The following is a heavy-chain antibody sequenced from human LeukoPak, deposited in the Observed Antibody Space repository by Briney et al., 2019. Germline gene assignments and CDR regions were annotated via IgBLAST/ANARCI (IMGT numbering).Heavy chain of an antibody. V-gene: IGHV4-59*01. Sequence: SETLSLTCTVSGGSISTYYWSWIRQPPGEGPELNCHIYYSGSTDYNPSLKSRVTISVDRSKNQFSLKLSSVTAADTAVYYCARASIFGVAPYYMDVWGRGTTVTVSS. J-gene: IGHJ6*03. CDR1: GGSISTYY. D-gene: IGHD3-3*01. CDR2: IYYSGST. CDR3: ARASIFGVAPYYMDV.